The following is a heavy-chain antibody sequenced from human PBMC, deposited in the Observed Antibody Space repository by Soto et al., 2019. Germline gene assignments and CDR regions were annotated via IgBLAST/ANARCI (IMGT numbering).Heavy chain of an antibody. D-gene: IGHD2-2*01. CDR3: ARDFRYCSSTSCFDAFDI. J-gene: IGHJ3*02. CDR2: IYYSGST. CDR1: GGSISSGGYY. Sequence: SETLSLTCTVSGGSISSGGYYWSWIRQHPGKGLEWIGYIYYSGSTYYNPSLKSRVTISVDTSKNQFSLKLSSVTAADTAVYYCARDFRYCSSTSCFDAFDIWGQGTMVTVSS. V-gene: IGHV4-31*03.